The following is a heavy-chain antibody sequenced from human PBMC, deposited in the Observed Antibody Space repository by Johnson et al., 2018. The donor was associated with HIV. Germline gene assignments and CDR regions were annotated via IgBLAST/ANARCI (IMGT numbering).Heavy chain of an antibody. CDR3: ARLLKWEYAAFVF. J-gene: IGHJ3*01. D-gene: IGHD1-26*01. Sequence: QVQLVESGGGLVQPGRSLRLSCAASGFTFSSYAMHWVRQAPGKGLEWVAVISYDGSNKYYADSVRGRFTISRDNAKNSLYLQMNSLRAEDTAVYYCARLLKWEYAAFVFWGQGTMVTVSS. CDR1: GFTFSSYA. V-gene: IGHV3-30*04. CDR2: ISYDGSNK.